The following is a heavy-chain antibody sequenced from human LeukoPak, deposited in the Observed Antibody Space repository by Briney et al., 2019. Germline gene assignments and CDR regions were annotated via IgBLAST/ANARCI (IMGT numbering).Heavy chain of an antibody. Sequence: PSQTLSLTCSVSGGSFSSGGNYWSWIRQPPGKGLEWIGEIYHSGSTNYNPSLTSRVTISVDKSKNQFSLKLSSATAADTAVYYCASRADSSGYQWGQGTLVTVSS. J-gene: IGHJ4*02. V-gene: IGHV4-30-2*01. CDR2: IYHSGST. D-gene: IGHD3-22*01. CDR3: ASRADSSGYQ. CDR1: GGSFSSGGNY.